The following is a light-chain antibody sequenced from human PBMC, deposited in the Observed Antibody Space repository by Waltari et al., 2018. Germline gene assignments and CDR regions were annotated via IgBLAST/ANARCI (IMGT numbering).Light chain of an antibody. Sequence: QSALTQPASVSGSPGQSITISCTGTSSDVGGYNYVSWYQQHPGKAPKLMIYEVSNRPSGVSNRFSCSKSGNTACLTISGLQAEDEADYYCSSYTSSSTLDVFGTGTKVTVL. CDR1: SSDVGGYNY. J-gene: IGLJ1*01. CDR2: EVS. CDR3: SSYTSSSTLDV. V-gene: IGLV2-14*01.